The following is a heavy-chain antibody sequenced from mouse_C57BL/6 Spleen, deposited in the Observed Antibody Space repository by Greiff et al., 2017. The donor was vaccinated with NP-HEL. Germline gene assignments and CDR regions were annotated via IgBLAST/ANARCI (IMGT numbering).Heavy chain of an antibody. V-gene: IGHV8-8*01. J-gene: IGHJ1*03. D-gene: IGHD1-1*01. CDR3: ARMNYYGSSTGYFDV. CDR1: GFSLSTFGMG. CDR2: IWWDDDK. Sequence: QVQLKESGPGILQPSQTLSLTCSFSGFSLSTFGMGVGWLRQPSGKGLEWLAHIWWDDDKYYHPALKSRLTISKDTSKNQVFLKVANVDTADTATYYCARMNYYGSSTGYFDVWGTGTTLTVSS.